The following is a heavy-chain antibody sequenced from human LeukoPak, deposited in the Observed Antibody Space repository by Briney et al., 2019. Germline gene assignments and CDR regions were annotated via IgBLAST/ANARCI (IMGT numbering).Heavy chain of an antibody. D-gene: IGHD6-19*01. CDR2: ISYDGSKK. CDR1: GFTFRSYG. J-gene: IGHJ4*02. V-gene: IGHV3-30-3*01. CDR3: ARDLSGWYTFDY. Sequence: PGRSLRLSCAASGFTFRSYGIHWVRQAPGKGVEWVAAISYDGSKKYYADSVKGRFTISRDNSKNTLYVQMNSLRVEDTAVYYCARDLSGWYTFDYWGQGTLVTVSS.